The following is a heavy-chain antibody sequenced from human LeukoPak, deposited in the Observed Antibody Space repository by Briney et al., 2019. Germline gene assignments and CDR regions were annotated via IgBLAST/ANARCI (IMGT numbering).Heavy chain of an antibody. D-gene: IGHD3-3*01. CDR2: ISSNGGST. CDR1: GFTFSSYA. V-gene: IGHV3-64*01. J-gene: IGHJ6*02. CDR3: ARGRIHKYYDFWSGYLYYYGMDV. Sequence: GGSLRLSCAASGFTFSSYAMHWVRQAPGKGLEYVSAISSNGGSTYYANSVKGRFTISRDNSKNTLYLQMGSLRAEDMAVYYCARGRIHKYYDFWSGYLYYYGMDVWGQGTTVTVSS.